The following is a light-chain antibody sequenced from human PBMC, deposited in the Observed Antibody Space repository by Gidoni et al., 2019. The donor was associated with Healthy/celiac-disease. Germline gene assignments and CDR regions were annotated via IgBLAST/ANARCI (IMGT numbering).Light chain of an antibody. CDR1: SSNTGAGYD. CDR3: QSYDSSLSGYV. J-gene: IGLJ1*01. Sequence: QSVLTQPPSVSGAPGQRVAISCTGSSSNTGAGYDVHWYQQLPGTAPNLLIYGNSNRPSGVPDRFSGSKSGTSAPLAISGLQAEDEADYSCQSYDSSLSGYVFGTGTKVTVL. CDR2: GNS. V-gene: IGLV1-40*01.